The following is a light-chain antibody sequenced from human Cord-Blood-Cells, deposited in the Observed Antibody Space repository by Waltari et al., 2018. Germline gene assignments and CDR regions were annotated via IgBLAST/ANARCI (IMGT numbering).Light chain of an antibody. Sequence: EIVFTQSPGTLSLSPGERATLSCRASQSVSSSYLALYQQKPGQAPRLLIYGASSRATGIPDSFSGSGSGTDFTLTISRLEPEDFAVYYCQQYGSSPRTFGQGTKVEIK. V-gene: IGKV3-20*01. J-gene: IGKJ1*01. CDR2: GAS. CDR3: QQYGSSPRT. CDR1: QSVSSSY.